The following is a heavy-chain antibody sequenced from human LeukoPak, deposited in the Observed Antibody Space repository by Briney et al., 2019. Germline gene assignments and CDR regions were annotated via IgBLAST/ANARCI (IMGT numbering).Heavy chain of an antibody. D-gene: IGHD5-18*01. V-gene: IGHV4-34*01. CDR3: AKVYSYGPKGDL. Sequence: PSETLSLTCAVYGGSFSNYYWGWIRQPPGKGLEWIGEINHSGSINHNPSLKSRVTISIDTYKNQFSLKLTSVTAADTAVYYCAKVYSYGPKGDLWGQGTLVTVSS. CDR1: GGSFSNYY. CDR2: INHSGSI. J-gene: IGHJ5*02.